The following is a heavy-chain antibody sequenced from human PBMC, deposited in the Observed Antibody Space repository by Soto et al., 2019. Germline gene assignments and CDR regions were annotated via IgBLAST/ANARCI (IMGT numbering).Heavy chain of an antibody. J-gene: IGHJ6*02. CDR2: IIPIFVTT. CDR3: AKSAQWFRPSYYGMDL. V-gene: IGHV1-69*01. CDR1: GGTFSNYA. Sequence: QVQLVQSGAEVKKPGSSVKVSCKASGGTFSNYAIIWVRQAPGQGLELMGGIIPIFVTTNYAQKFQGRVTITADESTSTAYMELRSLRSEDTAVYYCAKSAQWFRPSYYGMDLWGQGTTVTVSS. D-gene: IGHD3-22*01.